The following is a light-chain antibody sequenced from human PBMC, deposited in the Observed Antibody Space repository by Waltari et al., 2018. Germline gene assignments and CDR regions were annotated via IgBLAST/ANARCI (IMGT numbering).Light chain of an antibody. CDR2: DVN. CDR3: SSYTSSTSVV. Sequence: QSALTQPATVSGSPGQSITISCNGTSSNVGGTNFVSWYQHHPGKAPKLLIYDVNNLPTGISYLFSGFKSGNTASLTISVLQAEEEADYYCSSYTSSTSVVFCGGTQLTVL. CDR1: SSNVGGTNF. J-gene: IGLJ2*01. V-gene: IGLV2-14*03.